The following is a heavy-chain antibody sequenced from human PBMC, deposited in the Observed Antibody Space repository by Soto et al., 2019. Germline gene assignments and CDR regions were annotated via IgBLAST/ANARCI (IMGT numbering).Heavy chain of an antibody. Sequence: PGGSLRLSCAASGFTFSRYWMSCVRQAPGKGLEWVANIKTDGSEKYYVDSVKGRFTISRDNAKNSLYLQMNNLRADDTAVYYCVKDLRSLRSSCDFWGQGTMVTVSS. D-gene: IGHD4-17*01. CDR3: VKDLRSLRSSCDF. CDR2: IKTDGSEK. CDR1: GFTFSRYW. J-gene: IGHJ3*01. V-gene: IGHV3-7*03.